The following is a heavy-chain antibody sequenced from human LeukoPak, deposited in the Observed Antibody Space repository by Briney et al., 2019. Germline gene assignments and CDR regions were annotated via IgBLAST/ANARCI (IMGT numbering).Heavy chain of an antibody. CDR1: GGSISSYY. V-gene: IGHV4-4*07. Sequence: SETLSLTCTVPGGSISSYYWSWIRQPAGKGLEWIGRIYTSGSTNYNPSLKSRVTMSVDTSKNQFSLKLSSVTAADTAVYYCARDYSERGNYDSSGYTMDVWGKGTTVTVSS. D-gene: IGHD3-22*01. J-gene: IGHJ6*03. CDR2: IYTSGST. CDR3: ARDYSERGNYDSSGYTMDV.